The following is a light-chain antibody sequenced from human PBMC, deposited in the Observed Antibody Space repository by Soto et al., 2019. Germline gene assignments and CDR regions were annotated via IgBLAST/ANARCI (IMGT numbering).Light chain of an antibody. CDR2: DNN. CDR3: GTWDNSLGAV. Sequence: QSVLTQPPSVSAAPGQKVTISCSGSSSNIGSNYVSWYQHLPGTAPKLLIYDNNKRPSGIPDRFSGSQSGTSATLGITGLQTGDDADYYCGTWDNSLGAVFGGGTKVTVL. J-gene: IGLJ3*02. V-gene: IGLV1-51*01. CDR1: SSNIGSNY.